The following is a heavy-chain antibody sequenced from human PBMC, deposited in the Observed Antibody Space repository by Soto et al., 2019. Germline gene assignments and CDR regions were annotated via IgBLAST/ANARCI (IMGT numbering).Heavy chain of an antibody. D-gene: IGHD4-17*01. CDR3: SRVLYNDYPIYY. V-gene: IGHV3-48*01. Sequence: PGGSLRLSCAASGFTFSTYSMNWVRQAPGKGLEWVSYIGGSGSTMYYADSVKGRFIISRDNVKNLMYLQMNSLSAEDTAVYYCSRVLYNDYPIYYRGQRTLVTVSS. CDR2: IGGSGSTM. J-gene: IGHJ4*01. CDR1: GFTFSTYS.